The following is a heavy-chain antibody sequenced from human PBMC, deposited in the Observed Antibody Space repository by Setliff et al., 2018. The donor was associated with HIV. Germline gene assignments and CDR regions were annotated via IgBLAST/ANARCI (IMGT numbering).Heavy chain of an antibody. CDR2: IYSGGTT. CDR3: ARDRVRITIFGVPSDPYYMDV. D-gene: IGHD3-3*01. V-gene: IGHV3-66*02. J-gene: IGHJ6*03. Sequence: GSLRLSCAASGFTVSSNYMSWVRQAPGKGLEWVSVIYSGGTTYYADSVKGRFTISRDNSKNTLYLQMNSLRTEDTAVYYCARDRVRITIFGVPSDPYYMDVWGKGTTVTVSS. CDR1: GFTVSSNY.